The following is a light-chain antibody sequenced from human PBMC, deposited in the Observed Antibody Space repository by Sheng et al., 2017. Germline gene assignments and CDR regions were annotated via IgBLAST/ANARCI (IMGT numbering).Light chain of an antibody. CDR1: QSVTNN. V-gene: IGKV3-15*01. Sequence: EIVMTQSPATLSVSPGERATLSCRASQSVTNNFAWYQQKPGQAPRLLIFAASTRATGVPARFSGSGSGTEFTLTISSLQSEDFAVYYCHQRSSWPLTFGGGTKVEI. CDR3: HQRSSWPLT. J-gene: IGKJ4*01. CDR2: AAS.